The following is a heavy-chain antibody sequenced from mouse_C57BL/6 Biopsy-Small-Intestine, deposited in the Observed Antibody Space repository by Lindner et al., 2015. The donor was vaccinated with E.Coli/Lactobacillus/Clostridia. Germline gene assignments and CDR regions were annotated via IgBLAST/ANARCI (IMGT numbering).Heavy chain of an antibody. V-gene: IGHV1-39*01. Sequence: VQLQESGPELVKPGASVKISCKASGFSFTDYNMNWVKQSNGKSLEWIGVINPNYGTTSYNQKFKGKATLTVDQSSSTAYMQLNSLTSEDSAVYCARWGFITTVVASWFAYWGQGTLVTVSA. CDR2: INPNYGTT. D-gene: IGHD1-1*01. CDR3: ARWGFITTVVASWFAY. J-gene: IGHJ3*01. CDR1: GFSFTDYN.